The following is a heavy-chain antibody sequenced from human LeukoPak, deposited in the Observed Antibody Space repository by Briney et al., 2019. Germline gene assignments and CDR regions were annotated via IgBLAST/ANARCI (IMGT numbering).Heavy chain of an antibody. D-gene: IGHD6-19*01. CDR3: AKWGQWLAVSWY. V-gene: IGHV3-23*01. CDR2: ISGGGGGT. CDR1: GFTFSSYA. Sequence: GGSLRLSCAASGFTFSSYAMSWVRQAPGKGLEWVSAISGGGGGTYYADSVKGRFTISRDNSKNTLYLQMNSLRAEDTAVYYCAKWGQWLAVSWYWGQGTLVTVSS. J-gene: IGHJ4*02.